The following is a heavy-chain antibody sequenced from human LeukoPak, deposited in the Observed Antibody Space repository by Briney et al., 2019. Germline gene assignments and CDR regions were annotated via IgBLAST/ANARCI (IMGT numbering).Heavy chain of an antibody. D-gene: IGHD2-15*01. V-gene: IGHV3-66*01. J-gene: IGHJ5*02. CDR3: AGGPRKWYCSGGSCVSPFDP. CDR2: IYSGGST. Sequence: GGSLGLSCAASGFTVSSNYMSWVRQAPGKGLEWVSVIYSGGSTYYADSVKGRFTISRDNSKNTLYLQMNSLRAEDTAVYYCAGGPRKWYCSGGSCVSPFDPWGQGTLVTVSS. CDR1: GFTVSSNY.